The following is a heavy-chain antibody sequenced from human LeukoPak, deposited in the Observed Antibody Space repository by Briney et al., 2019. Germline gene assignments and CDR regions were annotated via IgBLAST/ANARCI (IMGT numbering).Heavy chain of an antibody. CDR1: GFTFSSYS. J-gene: IGHJ6*03. Sequence: GGSLRLSCTASGFTFSSYSMNWVRQAPGKGLEWVSSISTSSSYIYYADSVKGRFTISRDNAKNSLFLQMNSLRAEDTAVYYCARYVGVGSTTYYYYMDVWGKGTTVTVSS. D-gene: IGHD1-26*01. CDR3: ARYVGVGSTTYYYYMDV. CDR2: ISTSSSYI. V-gene: IGHV3-21*01.